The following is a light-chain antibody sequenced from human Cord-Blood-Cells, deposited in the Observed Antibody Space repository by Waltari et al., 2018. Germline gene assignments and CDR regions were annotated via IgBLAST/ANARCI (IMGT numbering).Light chain of an antibody. J-gene: IGKJ1*01. CDR3: QQRSNWPWT. CDR1: QSVSSY. CDR2: DAS. V-gene: IGKV3-11*01. Sequence: EIVLTQSPATLSLSPGERATLSCRASQSVSSYLAWYQQKPGQAPRLLIYDASNRATGSPARFSGSGSGTDFTLTISSLEPEDCAVYYCQQRSNWPWTFGQGTKVEIE.